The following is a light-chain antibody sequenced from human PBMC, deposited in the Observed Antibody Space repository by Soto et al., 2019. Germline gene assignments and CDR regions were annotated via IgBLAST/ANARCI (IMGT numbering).Light chain of an antibody. CDR3: QQYNNWRT. CDR1: QSVTSK. V-gene: IGKV3-15*01. Sequence: ETVLTQSPSTLSASLGEGATLSCRASQSVTSKLAWYQQKPGQAPRLVIYGASSRATGIRARFSGSGSGTEFTLTISSLQSEDFAVYYCQQYNNWRTFGQGTKVDIK. CDR2: GAS. J-gene: IGKJ1*01.